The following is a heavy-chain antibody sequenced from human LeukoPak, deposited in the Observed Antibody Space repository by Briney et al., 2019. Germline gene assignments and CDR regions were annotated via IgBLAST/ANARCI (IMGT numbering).Heavy chain of an antibody. CDR3: ARAGSTGWYGDWFDP. CDR2: IYSGGST. J-gene: IGHJ5*02. Sequence: GGSLRLSCAASGFTVSSNYMTWVRQAPGKGLEWVSVIYSGGSTYYADSLEGRFTISRDNSKNTLYLQMNSLRAEDTAVYYCARAGSTGWYGDWFDPWGQGTLVIVSS. D-gene: IGHD6-19*01. CDR1: GFTVSSNY. V-gene: IGHV3-53*01.